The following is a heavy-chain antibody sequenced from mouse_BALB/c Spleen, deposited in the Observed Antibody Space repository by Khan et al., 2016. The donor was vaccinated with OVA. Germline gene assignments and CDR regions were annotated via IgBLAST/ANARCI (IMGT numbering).Heavy chain of an antibody. J-gene: IGHJ2*01. CDR2: ISYSGST. V-gene: IGHV3-2*02. CDR3: ARTARIKY. D-gene: IGHD1-2*01. Sequence: VQLKESGPGLVKPSQSLSLTCTVTGYSIASGYGWNWIRQFPGKKLEGMGYISYSGSTNYNPSLKSRISITRDTAKNQFVLQLNSVTTEDTATYYCARTARIKYWGQGTTLTVSS. CDR1: GYSIASGYG.